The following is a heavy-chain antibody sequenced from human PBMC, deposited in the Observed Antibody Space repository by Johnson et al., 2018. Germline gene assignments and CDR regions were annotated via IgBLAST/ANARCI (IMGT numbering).Heavy chain of an antibody. J-gene: IGHJ4*02. CDR1: GFTFSRYG. Sequence: QVQLVESGGGVVQPGRSLRLSCAASGFTFSRYGMHWVRQAPGKGLEWVAVIWYDGSKKYYAYSVKGRFTISRDNSRNTLYLQMNSLRAEDTAVYYCARDTPGTYFDYWGQGTLVTVSS. CDR2: IWYDGSKK. V-gene: IGHV3-33*01. CDR3: ARDTPGTYFDY. D-gene: IGHD7-27*01.